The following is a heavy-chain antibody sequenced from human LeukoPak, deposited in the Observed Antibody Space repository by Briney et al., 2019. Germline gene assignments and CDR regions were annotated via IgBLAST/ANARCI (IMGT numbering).Heavy chain of an antibody. CDR3: ATSHDGAGND. D-gene: IGHD4/OR15-4a*01. V-gene: IGHV3-7*01. Sequence: GGSRPLSGASSGFPLSDIWMSWVRRAQGKGLGGVGNIRKDGNANNYVPSVRGRFTISRDNAKNSLYLQLNSLTVEDTAVYYCATSHDGAGNDWRQGTLVTVSS. CDR2: IRKDGNAN. J-gene: IGHJ4*02. CDR1: GFPLSDIW.